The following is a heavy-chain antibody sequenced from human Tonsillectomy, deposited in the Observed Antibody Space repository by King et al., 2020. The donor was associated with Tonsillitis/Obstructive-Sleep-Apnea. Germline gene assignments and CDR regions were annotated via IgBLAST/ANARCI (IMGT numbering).Heavy chain of an antibody. V-gene: IGHV3-23*04. CDR1: GFTFSSSA. Sequence: EVQLVESGGGLVQPGGSLRLSCAASGFTFSSSAMTWVRQAPGKGLEWVSTISGSGDITSYADSVKGRFTISRDNSKNTVYLQMNSLRAEDTAIYYCAKDSYYYDSSGYWWDSPGAQNNWFDPWGQGTLVTVSS. J-gene: IGHJ5*02. CDR2: ISGSGDIT. CDR3: AKDSYYYDSSGYWWDSPGAQNNWFDP. D-gene: IGHD3-22*01.